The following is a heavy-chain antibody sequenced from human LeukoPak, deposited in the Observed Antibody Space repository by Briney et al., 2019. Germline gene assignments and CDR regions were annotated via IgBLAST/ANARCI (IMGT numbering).Heavy chain of an antibody. D-gene: IGHD3-16*02. V-gene: IGHV3-23*01. CDR3: AKDDYVWGSYPNDWFDP. J-gene: IGHJ5*02. CDR1: GFTFSNAW. Sequence: PGGSLRLSCAASGFTFSNAWMNWVRQAPGKGLEWVSAISGSGGSTYYADSVKGRFTISRDNSKNTLYLQMNSLRAEDTAVYYCAKDDYVWGSYPNDWFDPWGQGTLVTVSS. CDR2: ISGSGGST.